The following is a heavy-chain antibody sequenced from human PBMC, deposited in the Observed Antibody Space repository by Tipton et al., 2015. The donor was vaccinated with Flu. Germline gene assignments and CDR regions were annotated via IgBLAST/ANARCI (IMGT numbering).Heavy chain of an antibody. D-gene: IGHD6-19*01. CDR2: FYDSGST. CDR3: ARHRGGLAVAGVDF. CDR1: GGSVDSTTYY. V-gene: IGHV4-61*05. J-gene: IGHJ4*02. Sequence: LRLSCSVSGGSVDSTTYYWGRIRQPPGKGLEWIGYFYDSGSTNYNPSLKSRVTISVDTSKNQFFLRLTSVTAADTAVYYFARHRGGLAVAGVDFWGQGIPVTFSS.